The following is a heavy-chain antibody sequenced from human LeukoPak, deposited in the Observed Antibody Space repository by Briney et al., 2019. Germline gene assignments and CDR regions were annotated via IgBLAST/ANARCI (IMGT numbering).Heavy chain of an antibody. CDR2: INPSGGST. CDR3: ARDGQEQWLAQLGYFDY. J-gene: IGHJ4*02. CDR1: GYTCSSYY. Sequence: GASVKASCKASGYTCSSYYMHCVRQAPGQGLECMGIINPSGGSTSYAQKFQGRVTMTRDTSTSTVYMELSSLRSEDTAVYYCARDGQEQWLAQLGYFDYWGQGTLVTVSS. D-gene: IGHD6-19*01. V-gene: IGHV1-46*01.